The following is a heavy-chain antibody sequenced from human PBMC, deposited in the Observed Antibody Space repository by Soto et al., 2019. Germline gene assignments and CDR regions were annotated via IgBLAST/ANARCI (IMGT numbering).Heavy chain of an antibody. Sequence: SVKVSCKASGGTFSSYAISWVRQAPGQGLEWMGGIIPIFGTANCAQKFQGRVTITADKSTSTAYMELSSLRSEDTAVYYCARDIRMTTVTTYYYYYGMDVWGQGTTVTSP. CDR3: ARDIRMTTVTTYYYYYGMDV. CDR2: IIPIFGTA. J-gene: IGHJ6*02. D-gene: IGHD4-4*01. V-gene: IGHV1-69*06. CDR1: GGTFSSYA.